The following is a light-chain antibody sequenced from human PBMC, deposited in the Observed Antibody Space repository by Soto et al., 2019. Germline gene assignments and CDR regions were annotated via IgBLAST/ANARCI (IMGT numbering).Light chain of an antibody. J-gene: IGKJ1*01. CDR3: QQTYGTPQT. V-gene: IGKV1-39*01. CDR2: AAP. Sequence: DIQMTQSPSSLSASVGARVTITCRASQSVTSYLNWYQQKPGKAPELLIHAAPRLQSGVPSRFSGSGSGTDFTLTISSLQPEDFATYYCQQTYGTPQTFGQGTKVEVK. CDR1: QSVTSY.